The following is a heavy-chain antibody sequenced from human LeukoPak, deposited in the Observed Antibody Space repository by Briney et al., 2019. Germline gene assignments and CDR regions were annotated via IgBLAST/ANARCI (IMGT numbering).Heavy chain of an antibody. Sequence: GGSLRLSCAASGFTFSSYWMSWVRQAPGKGLEWVANIKQDGSEKYYVDSVKGRFTISRDNAKNSLYLQMNSLRAEDTAVYHCARDPTYDSSGKSFDSWGRGTLVTVSS. CDR3: ARDPTYDSSGKSFDS. D-gene: IGHD3-22*01. J-gene: IGHJ4*02. V-gene: IGHV3-7*01. CDR2: IKQDGSEK. CDR1: GFTFSSYW.